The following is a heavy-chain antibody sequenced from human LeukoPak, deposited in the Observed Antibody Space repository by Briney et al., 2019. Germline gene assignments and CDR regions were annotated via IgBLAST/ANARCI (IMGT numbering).Heavy chain of an antibody. D-gene: IGHD4-17*01. V-gene: IGHV3-53*01. CDR2: IYSGGNT. Sequence: GGSLRLSCTVSGFTVSSNCMSWVGQAPGKGLEWVSFIYSGGNTHYSDSVKGRFTISRDNSRNTLYLQMNSLRADDTAVYYCARRAGEYSHPYDYWGQGTLVTVSS. J-gene: IGHJ4*02. CDR3: ARRAGEYSHPYDY. CDR1: GFTVSSNC.